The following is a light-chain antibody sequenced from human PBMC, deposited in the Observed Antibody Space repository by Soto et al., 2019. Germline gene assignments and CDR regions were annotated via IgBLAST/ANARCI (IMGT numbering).Light chain of an antibody. CDR2: GAS. J-gene: IGKJ4*01. Sequence: ESVLTQSPGTLSLSPGDRATLSFRASQSFSSRYLAWYQQKPGQAPRLLIYGASTRATGIPARFSGSGSGTEFTLTISSLQSEDFAVYYCQQYNNWPLTFGGGTKVDIK. V-gene: IGKV3D-15*01. CDR1: QSFSSRY. CDR3: QQYNNWPLT.